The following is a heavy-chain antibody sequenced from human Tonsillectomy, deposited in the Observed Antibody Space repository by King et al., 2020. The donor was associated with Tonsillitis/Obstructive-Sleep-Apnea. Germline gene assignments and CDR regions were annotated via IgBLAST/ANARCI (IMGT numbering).Heavy chain of an antibody. CDR3: ARGRWDITGTQFDP. CDR1: GGSITSHY. V-gene: IGHV4-59*11. CDR2: ISDSGST. D-gene: IGHD1-7*01. J-gene: IGHJ5*02. Sequence: VQLQESGPGLVKPSGTLSLTCTVSGGSITSHYWGWIRQPPGKGLEWIGHISDSGSTNSNPSLKSRFTISVDTSKNQFSLKLTSVTAADTAVYYCARGRWDITGTQFDPWGQGTLVTVSS.